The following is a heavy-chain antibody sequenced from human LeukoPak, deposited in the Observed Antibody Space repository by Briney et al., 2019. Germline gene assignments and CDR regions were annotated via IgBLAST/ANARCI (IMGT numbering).Heavy chain of an antibody. CDR3: ARGGYDKFYYFDY. V-gene: IGHV1-69*04. CDR2: IIPILGTA. J-gene: IGHJ4*02. CDR1: RGTFSSYA. Sequence: ASVKVSCKASRGTFSSYAISWVRQAPGQGLEWMGRIIPILGTANYAQKFQGRVTITADKSTSTAYMELSSLRSEDTAVYYCARGGYDKFYYFDYWGQGTLVTVSS. D-gene: IGHD5-12*01.